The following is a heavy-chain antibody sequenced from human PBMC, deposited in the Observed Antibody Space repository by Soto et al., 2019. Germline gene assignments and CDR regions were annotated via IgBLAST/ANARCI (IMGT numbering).Heavy chain of an antibody. CDR3: ARGGAITAPGTPNY. D-gene: IGHD6-13*01. V-gene: IGHV1-46*01. CDR2: INPSGGST. CDR1: GYTLISYY. Sequence: GASVKVCCKASGYTLISYYMQWVRQAHGQGLVWMGIINPSGGSTSYAQKFQGRVTMTRDTSTSTVYMELSSLRSEDTAVYYCARGGAITAPGTPNYWGQGTLVTVSS. J-gene: IGHJ4*02.